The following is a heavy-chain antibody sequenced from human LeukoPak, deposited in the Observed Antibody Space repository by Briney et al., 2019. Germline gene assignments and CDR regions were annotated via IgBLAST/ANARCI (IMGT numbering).Heavy chain of an antibody. Sequence: GGSLRLSCAASGFTFSSYWMTWVRQASGKGLEWVGRIRSKANSYATTYAASVKGRFTISRDDSKNTAYLQMNSLKTEDTAVYYCASPYYDILTGYYGYWGQGTLVTVSS. D-gene: IGHD3-9*01. CDR2: IRSKANSYAT. V-gene: IGHV3-73*01. CDR3: ASPYYDILTGYYGY. CDR1: GFTFSSYW. J-gene: IGHJ4*02.